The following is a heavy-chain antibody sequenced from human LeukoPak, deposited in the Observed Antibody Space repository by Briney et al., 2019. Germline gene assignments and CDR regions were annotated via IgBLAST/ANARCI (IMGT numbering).Heavy chain of an antibody. Sequence: GGSLRLSCAASGFTFSSYEMNWVRQAPGKGLEWVSYISSSGSTIYYADSVKGRFTISGDNAKNSLYLQMNSLRAEDTAVYYCARDRYYYDSSGYYPDAFDIWGQGTMVTVSS. D-gene: IGHD3-22*01. CDR2: ISSSGSTI. CDR1: GFTFSSYE. V-gene: IGHV3-48*03. CDR3: ARDRYYYDSSGYYPDAFDI. J-gene: IGHJ3*02.